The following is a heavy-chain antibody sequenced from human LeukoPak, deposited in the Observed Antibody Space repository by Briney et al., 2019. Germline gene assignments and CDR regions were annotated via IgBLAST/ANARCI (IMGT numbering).Heavy chain of an antibody. Sequence: PSQTLSLTCTVSGGSICSGDYYWSWIRQPPGKGLEWIGYIYYSGSSNYSPSLKSRVTISVDTSKNQFSLKLSSVTAADTAVYYCASLATTVTKGIDYWGQGTLVTVSS. CDR1: GGSICSGDYY. J-gene: IGHJ4*02. CDR3: ASLATTVTKGIDY. D-gene: IGHD4-17*01. CDR2: IYYSGSS. V-gene: IGHV4-30-4*01.